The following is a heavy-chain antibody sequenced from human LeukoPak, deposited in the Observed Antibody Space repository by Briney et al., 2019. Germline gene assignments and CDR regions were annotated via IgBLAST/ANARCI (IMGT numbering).Heavy chain of an antibody. Sequence: SETLSLTCIVSSGSIGSYYWSWIRQSPGKGLEWIGEINHSGSTNYNPSLTSRVTISVDTSKNQFSLKLSSVTAADTAVYYCARLVLRFVDPWGQGTLVTVSS. CDR1: SGSIGSYY. V-gene: IGHV4-34*01. D-gene: IGHD3-3*01. CDR3: ARLVLRFVDP. CDR2: INHSGST. J-gene: IGHJ5*02.